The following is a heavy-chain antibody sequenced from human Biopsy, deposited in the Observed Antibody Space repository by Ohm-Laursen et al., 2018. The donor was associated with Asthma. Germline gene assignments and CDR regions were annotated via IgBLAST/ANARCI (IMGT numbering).Heavy chain of an antibody. V-gene: IGHV3-30-3*01. J-gene: IGHJ4*02. CDR2: ISYDGSSI. Sequence: SLRLSCTASGFTFSDYTMNWVRQAPGKGLEWVAVISYDGSSIYYADSVKGRFTISRDNSKNTLSLQMNSLTAEDTAVYYWAREGVAGTHIEDWGQGTLVTVSS. CDR3: AREGVAGTHIED. CDR1: GFTFSDYT. D-gene: IGHD6-19*01.